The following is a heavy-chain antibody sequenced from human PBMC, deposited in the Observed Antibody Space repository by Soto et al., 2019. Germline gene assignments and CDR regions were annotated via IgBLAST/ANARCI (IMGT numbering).Heavy chain of an antibody. J-gene: IGHJ4*02. CDR1: GVSISSVYDC. V-gene: IGHV4-30-4*01. CDR3: ARGPSGDKVDF. D-gene: IGHD7-27*01. Sequence: QVQLQESGPILVKPSQTLSLTCTVSGVSISSVYDCWSWIRQSPDKGLEWIGHIYNGGTTYNNPSLTRRVTISVDTSKNQFSLQLRSVTAADTAVYFCARGPSGDKVDFWGQGTLVTVSS. CDR2: IYNGGTT.